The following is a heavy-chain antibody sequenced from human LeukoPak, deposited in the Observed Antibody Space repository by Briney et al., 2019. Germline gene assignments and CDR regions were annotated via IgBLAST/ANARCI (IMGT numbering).Heavy chain of an antibody. Sequence: GGSLRLSCAVSGFTFSTYWMNWVRQAPGKGLEWVANINQYGNEKYYVDSVKGGFTISRENGKNSLYLEMNSLRAEDTAVYYCATGTEMDRGVIINGHLDYWGQGTLVTASS. D-gene: IGHD3-10*01. J-gene: IGHJ4*02. V-gene: IGHV3-7*01. CDR2: INQYGNEK. CDR3: ATGTEMDRGVIINGHLDY. CDR1: GFTFSTYW.